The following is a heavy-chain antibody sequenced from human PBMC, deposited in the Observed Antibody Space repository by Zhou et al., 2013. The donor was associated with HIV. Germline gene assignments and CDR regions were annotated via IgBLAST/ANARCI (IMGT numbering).Heavy chain of an antibody. J-gene: IGHJ3*01. CDR1: GYTFNGYH. CDR2: INPNNGAT. CDR3: ARGRGHRSGYYDG. D-gene: IGHD3-16*01. V-gene: IGHV1-46*02. Sequence: QVQVVQSGAEVKEPGASVKVSCEASGYTFNGYHMHWVRQAPGQGLEWMGIINPNNGATNSAQRFQGRVTMTRDTSTNTVYMELSSLRFEDTAVYYCARGRGHRSGYYDGWGQGTMVTVSS.